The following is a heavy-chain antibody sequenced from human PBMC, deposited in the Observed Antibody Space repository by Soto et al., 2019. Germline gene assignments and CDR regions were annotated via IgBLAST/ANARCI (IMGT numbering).Heavy chain of an antibody. CDR3: ARVRRRSDFAY. V-gene: IGHV4-59*01. Sequence: XXTLSLTCTVSSGSINSYYWSWIRQPPGKGMEWIGXLYYSXSTNYTQSLKXXVTISVDTXKNQLSLKLSSVNDADKAVYYCARVRRRSDFAYWGKGTLVTVYS. CDR1: SGSINSYY. CDR2: LYYSXST. D-gene: IGHD3-16*01. J-gene: IGHJ4*02.